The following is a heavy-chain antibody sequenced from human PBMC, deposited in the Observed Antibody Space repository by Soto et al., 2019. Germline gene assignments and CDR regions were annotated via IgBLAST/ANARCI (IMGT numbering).Heavy chain of an antibody. CDR2: IYYSGST. V-gene: IGHV4-31*03. J-gene: IGHJ5*02. Sequence: QVQLQESGPGLVKPSQTLSLTCTVSGGSISSGGYYWSWIRQHPGKGLEWIGYIYYSGSTYYNPSLKSRVTISVDTSKNQFSLKLSSVTAADTAVYYCARVNERITMVRGVINWFDPWGQGTLVTVSS. CDR3: ARVNERITMVRGVINWFDP. CDR1: GGSISSGGYY. D-gene: IGHD3-10*01.